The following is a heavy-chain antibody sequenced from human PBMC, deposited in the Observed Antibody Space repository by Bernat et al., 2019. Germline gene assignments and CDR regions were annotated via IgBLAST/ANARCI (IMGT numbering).Heavy chain of an antibody. Sequence: QVQLVASGGCVVQPGSSLRLSCAAPGFPFSSHGMHVVRQAPGNGLEWVAVISYDGCNKYYADSVKGRFTISRDNSKNTLYLQMNSLRAEDTAVYYCAKESGPYGSSGYSLGYWGQGTLVTVSS. V-gene: IGHV3-30*18. CDR1: GFPFSSHG. CDR3: AKESGPYGSSGYSLGY. J-gene: IGHJ4*02. CDR2: ISYDGCNK. D-gene: IGHD3-22*01.